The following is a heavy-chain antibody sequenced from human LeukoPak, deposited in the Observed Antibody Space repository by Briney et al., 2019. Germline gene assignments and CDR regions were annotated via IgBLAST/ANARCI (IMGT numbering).Heavy chain of an antibody. CDR3: AREVIGYYFDY. CDR2: INPSGGST. J-gene: IGHJ4*02. Sequence: ASVKVSCKASGYTFTIYYMHGVRQAPGHGLEWMGIINPSGGSTSYAQKFQGRVTMTRDTSTSTVYMELSSLRSEDTAVYYCAREVIGYYFDYWGQGTLVTVSS. CDR1: GYTFTIYY. V-gene: IGHV1-46*01. D-gene: IGHD2-21*01.